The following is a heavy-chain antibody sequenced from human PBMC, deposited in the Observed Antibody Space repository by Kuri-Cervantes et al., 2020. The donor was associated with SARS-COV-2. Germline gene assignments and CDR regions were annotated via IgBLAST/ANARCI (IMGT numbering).Heavy chain of an antibody. CDR3: TTLIDY. CDR2: VRGKANNYAT. Sequence: GEPLQIPCEVSGFRFSASAIHWVRQGSGKGLEWVGRVRGKANNYATAYAASVKGRFTISRDDSKNMAYLQMNSLKTEDTAVYYCTTLIDYCGQGALVTVSS. V-gene: IGHV3-73*01. CDR1: GFRFSASA. J-gene: IGHJ4*02.